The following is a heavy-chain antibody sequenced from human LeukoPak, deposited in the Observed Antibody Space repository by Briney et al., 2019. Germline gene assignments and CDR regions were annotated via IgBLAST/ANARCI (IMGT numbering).Heavy chain of an antibody. CDR1: GFTVSGNY. Sequence: GGSLRLSCAASGFTVSGNYMSWVRQAPGKGLEWVSAIYSGGNPYYADSVKGRFTISRDNSKNTLYLQMNSLRAEDTAVYYCARDSADYGGNGLDYWGQGTLVTVSS. V-gene: IGHV3-53*01. D-gene: IGHD4-23*01. CDR3: ARDSADYGGNGLDY. CDR2: IYSGGNP. J-gene: IGHJ4*02.